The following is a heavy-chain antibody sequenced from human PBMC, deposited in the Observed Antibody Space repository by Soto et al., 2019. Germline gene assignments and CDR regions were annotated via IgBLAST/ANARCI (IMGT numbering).Heavy chain of an antibody. Sequence: QVQLVESGGGVVQPGRSLRLSCAASGFTFSSYGMHWVRQAPGKGLEWVSVISYDGSNKYYADSVKARFTISRDNSKNTLYLQMNGLRPEDTAVYDCRIAPFDYWSQGTLLIVSS. CDR1: GFTFSSYG. D-gene: IGHD6-13*01. V-gene: IGHV3-30*03. CDR2: ISYDGSNK. J-gene: IGHJ4*02. CDR3: RIAPFDY.